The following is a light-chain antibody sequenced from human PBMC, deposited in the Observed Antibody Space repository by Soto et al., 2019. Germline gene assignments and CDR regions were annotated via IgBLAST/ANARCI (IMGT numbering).Light chain of an antibody. CDR2: DVS. CDR1: SSDVGAYNY. CDR3: SSYTSSSTLV. J-gene: IGLJ1*01. Sequence: QSALTQPASVSGSPGQSITISCTGTSSDVGAYNYVSWYQQHPGKAPKLMIYDVSDRPSGVSNRFSGSKSGNTASLTISGLQAEDEADSFCSSYTSSSTLVFGTGTKITVL. V-gene: IGLV2-14*01.